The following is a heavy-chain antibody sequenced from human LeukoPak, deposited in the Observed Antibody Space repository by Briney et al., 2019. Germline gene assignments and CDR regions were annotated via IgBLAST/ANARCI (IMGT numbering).Heavy chain of an antibody. J-gene: IGHJ4*02. V-gene: IGHV3-7*01. CDR3: ARERTDFGSLRGDFDY. Sequence: GGSLRLSCVVSGVSFSNFWTSWLRQTPGKGLEWVAHTNEAGSDKYYVDSVEGRFTISRDNAKNSLFLQMNSLRAEDTAVYYCARERTDFGSLRGDFDYWGQGTLVTVSS. D-gene: IGHD3-3*01. CDR1: GVSFSNFW. CDR2: TNEAGSDK.